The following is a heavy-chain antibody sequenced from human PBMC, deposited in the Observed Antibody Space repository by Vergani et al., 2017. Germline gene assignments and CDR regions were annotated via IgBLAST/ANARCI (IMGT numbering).Heavy chain of an antibody. CDR3: AREAHAYDSSGPFDY. CDR1: GFTFSSYA. J-gene: IGHJ4*02. CDR2: ISYDGSNK. V-gene: IGHV3-30-3*01. D-gene: IGHD3-22*01. Sequence: QVQLVESGGGVVQPGRSLRLSCAASGFTFSSYAMHWVRQAPGKGLEWVAVISYDGSNKYYADSVKGRFTISSDNSKNTLYLQMNSLRAEDTAVYYCAREAHAYDSSGPFDYWGQGTLVTVSS.